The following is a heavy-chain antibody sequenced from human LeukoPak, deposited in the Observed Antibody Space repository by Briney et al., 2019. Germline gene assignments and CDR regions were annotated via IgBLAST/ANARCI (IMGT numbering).Heavy chain of an antibody. Sequence: PGGSLRLSCAASGFNFFTYGMHWVRQAPGKGLEWVAVIWYDGSNKYYADSVKGRFTISRDNSKSTLSLQMNSLRAEDTAVYYCARAIRGLGALDYWGQGTLVTVSS. CDR1: GFNFFTYG. CDR3: ARAIRGLGALDY. CDR2: IWYDGSNK. J-gene: IGHJ4*02. D-gene: IGHD3-10*01. V-gene: IGHV3-33*01.